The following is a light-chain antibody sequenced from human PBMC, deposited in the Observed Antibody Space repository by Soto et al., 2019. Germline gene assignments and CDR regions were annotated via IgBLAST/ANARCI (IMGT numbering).Light chain of an antibody. Sequence: EIVLTQSPGTLSLSPGERATLSCRASQSVSSNSLAWYQQKPGQAPRLLIYGASSRATGIPDRFSGSGSGTVFTLTISRPEPEDFAVFYCQVSGTLGQGTRLEIK. CDR1: QSVSSNS. CDR2: GAS. V-gene: IGKV3-20*01. J-gene: IGKJ5*01. CDR3: QVSGT.